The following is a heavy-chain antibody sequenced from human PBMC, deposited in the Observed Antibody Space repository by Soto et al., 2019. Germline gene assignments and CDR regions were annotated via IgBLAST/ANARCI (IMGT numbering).Heavy chain of an antibody. V-gene: IGHV3-74*01. Sequence: EVQLEESGGDLVQPGGSLRLSCTASGFIFSSYWMHWVRQAPGKGLVWVSRINTDGGTTTYAESVKGRFTISRDNARNTLYLQMNSLGPEDTALYYCVRVGSGSYSWRAPWGQGTLVTVSS. CDR3: VRVGSGSYSWRAP. J-gene: IGHJ5*02. D-gene: IGHD1-26*01. CDR2: INTDGGTT. CDR1: GFIFSSYW.